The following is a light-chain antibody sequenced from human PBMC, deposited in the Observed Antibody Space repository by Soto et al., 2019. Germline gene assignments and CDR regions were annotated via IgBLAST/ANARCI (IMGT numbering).Light chain of an antibody. V-gene: IGKV2-24*01. CDR2: KIS. CDR3: MQSTQFPFT. CDR1: QSLVHRDGNTY. J-gene: IGKJ3*01. Sequence: DVVLTQTPLYSPVTLGQPASISCRSSQSLVHRDGNTYLNWVLQRPGQPPRLLIYKISTRFSGVPDRFSGSGAGTDFTLKITRVEAEDVGVYYCMQSTQFPFTFGPGTKVDIK.